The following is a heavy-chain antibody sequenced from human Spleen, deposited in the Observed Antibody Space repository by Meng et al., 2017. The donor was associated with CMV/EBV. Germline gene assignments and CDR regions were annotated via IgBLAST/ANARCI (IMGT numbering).Heavy chain of an antibody. CDR3: ARGREVASRYYYGSGPGA. D-gene: IGHD3-10*01. V-gene: IGHV4-34*01. CDR2: INHSGST. Sequence: ESLKISCAASGFTFSSYAMSWVRQPPGKGLEWIGEINHSGSTNYNPSLKSRVTISVDTSKNQFSLKLSSVTAADTAVYYCARGREVASRYYYGSGPGAWGQGTLVTVSS. CDR1: GFTFSSYA. J-gene: IGHJ5*02.